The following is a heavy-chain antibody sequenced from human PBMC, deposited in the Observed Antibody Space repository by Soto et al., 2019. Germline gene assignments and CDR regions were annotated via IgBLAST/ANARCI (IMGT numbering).Heavy chain of an antibody. Sequence: SDTLSLTCAGYGGSFSGYYWSWIRQPPGKGLEWIGEINHSGSTNYNPSLKSRVTISVDTSKNQFSLKLSSVTAADTAVYYCASLSSSPYYYYGMDVWGQGTTVTVSS. CDR3: ASLSSSPYYYYGMDV. V-gene: IGHV4-34*01. CDR1: GGSFSGYY. J-gene: IGHJ6*02. CDR2: INHSGST. D-gene: IGHD6-6*01.